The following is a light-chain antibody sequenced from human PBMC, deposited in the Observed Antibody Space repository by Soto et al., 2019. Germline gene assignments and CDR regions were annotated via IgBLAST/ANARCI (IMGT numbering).Light chain of an antibody. CDR2: AAS. Sequence: DIQMTQSPSSLSVSVGDRVAITCRASQNINNFLNWYQQKPGEAPKLLIYAASTLQSGVPSRFSGSGSGTDFTLTISTLQHEDFDTYHCQQSHSTPYTFGQGTKVDIK. CDR1: QNINNF. J-gene: IGKJ2*01. CDR3: QQSHSTPYT. V-gene: IGKV1-39*01.